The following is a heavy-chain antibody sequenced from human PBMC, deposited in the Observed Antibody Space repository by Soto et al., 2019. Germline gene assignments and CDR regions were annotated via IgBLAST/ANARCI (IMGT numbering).Heavy chain of an antibody. D-gene: IGHD5-12*01. CDR3: ARGLAADGHLNIVATIKWFDP. V-gene: IGHV4-34*01. CDR2: INHSGST. CDR1: GGSFSGYY. J-gene: IGHJ5*02. Sequence: SETLSLTCAVYGGSFSGYYWSWLRQPPGKGLEWIGEINHSGSTNYNPSLKSRVTISVDTSKNQFSLKLSSVTAADTAVYYCARGLAADGHLNIVATIKWFDPWGQGTLVTVS.